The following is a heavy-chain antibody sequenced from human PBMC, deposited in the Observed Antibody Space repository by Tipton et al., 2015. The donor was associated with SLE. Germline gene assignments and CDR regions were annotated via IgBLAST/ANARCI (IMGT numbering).Heavy chain of an antibody. J-gene: IGHJ2*01. CDR1: GASISDDY. CDR3: ARDYGDYGYFDL. D-gene: IGHD4-17*01. Sequence: TLSLTCTVFGASISDDYWSCIRQPPGKGLEWIAYISYVGSTKYNPSLKSRVTISLDTSKNQLSLNLTSVIAADTAVYYCARDYGDYGYFDLWGRGTLVTVSS. CDR2: ISYVGST. V-gene: IGHV4-59*01.